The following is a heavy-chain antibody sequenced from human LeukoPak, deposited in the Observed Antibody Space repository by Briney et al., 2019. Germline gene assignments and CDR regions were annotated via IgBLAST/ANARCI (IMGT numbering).Heavy chain of an antibody. CDR1: GYTFTGYY. CDR3: ARVGGYSYGYTFDY. D-gene: IGHD5-18*01. V-gene: IGHV1-2*02. J-gene: IGHJ4*02. Sequence: ASVKVSCKASGYTFTGYYMHWVRQAPGQGLEWMGWINPNSGGTNYAQKFQGRATMTRDTSISTAYIELSRLRSDDTAVYYCARVGGYSYGYTFDYWGQGTLVTVSS. CDR2: INPNSGGT.